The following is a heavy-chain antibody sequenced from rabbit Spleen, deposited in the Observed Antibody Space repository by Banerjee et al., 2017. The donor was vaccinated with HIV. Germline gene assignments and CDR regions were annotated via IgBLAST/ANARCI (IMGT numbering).Heavy chain of an antibody. CDR3: ARDTSSSFSSYGMDL. CDR2: IYAGSSGTT. CDR1: GFSFSSGYW. Sequence: QEQLEESGGDLVKPEGSLTLTCTASGFSFSSGYWICWVRQAPGKGLEWIGCIYAGSSGTTYYASWTKGRFTISKTSSTTVTLQMTRLTAADTATYFCARDTSSSFSSYGMDLWGPGTLVTVS. V-gene: IGHV1S45*01. D-gene: IGHD1-1*01. J-gene: IGHJ6*01.